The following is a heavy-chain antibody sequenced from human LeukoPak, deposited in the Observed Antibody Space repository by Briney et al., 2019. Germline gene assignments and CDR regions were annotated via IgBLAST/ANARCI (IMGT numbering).Heavy chain of an antibody. D-gene: IGHD1-26*01. CDR3: AREGGVGPTAPPDYYSYQMDV. CDR1: GYTFISYG. Sequence: ASVKVSCKASGYTFISYGITWVRQAPGQGREWVGWISPYTTKTNYAQSLQGRVTMTTDTSTSTAYMELRSLRSDDTAVYYCAREGGVGPTAPPDYYSYQMDVWGKGTTVTVSS. V-gene: IGHV1-18*01. J-gene: IGHJ6*03. CDR2: ISPYTTKT.